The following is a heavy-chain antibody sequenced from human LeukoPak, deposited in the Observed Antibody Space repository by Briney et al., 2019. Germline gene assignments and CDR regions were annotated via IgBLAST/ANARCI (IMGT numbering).Heavy chain of an antibody. V-gene: IGHV1-3*01. CDR1: GYTFTSYA. CDR2: INAGNGNT. J-gene: IGHJ3*02. D-gene: IGHD5-24*01. CDR3: LVEMAGLDAFDI. Sequence: ASVKVSCKASGYTFTSYAMHWVRQAPGQRLEWMGWINAGNGNTKYSQEFQGRVTITRDTSASTAYMELSSLRSDDTAVYYCLVEMAGLDAFDIWGQGTMVTVSS.